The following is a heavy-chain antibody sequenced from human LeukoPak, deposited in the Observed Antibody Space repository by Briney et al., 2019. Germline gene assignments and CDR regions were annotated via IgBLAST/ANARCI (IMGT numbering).Heavy chain of an antibody. V-gene: IGHV1-24*01. J-gene: IGHJ6*02. CDR2: FDPEDGET. CDR3: ATGSPVTTYYYYYYGMDV. D-gene: IGHD4-17*01. Sequence: EASVTVSCTVSGYTLTELSMHWVRQAPGKGLEWMGGFDPEDGETIYAQKFQGRVTMTEDTSTDTVYMELSSLRSEDTAVYYCATGSPVTTYYYYYYGMDVWGQGTTVTVSS. CDR1: GYTLTELS.